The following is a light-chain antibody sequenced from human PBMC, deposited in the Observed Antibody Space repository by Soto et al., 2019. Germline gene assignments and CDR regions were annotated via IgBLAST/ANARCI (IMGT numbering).Light chain of an antibody. CDR2: EVS. CDR3: SSYTSSSIVV. CDR1: SSDVGGYNY. V-gene: IGLV2-14*01. Sequence: QSALTQPASVSGSPGQSITISCTGTSSDVGGYNYVSWYQQHPGKAPKLMIYEVSNRPSGVSNRFSGSKSGNTASLTISGLQAEGEADYYCSSYTSSSIVVFGGGTKLTVL. J-gene: IGLJ2*01.